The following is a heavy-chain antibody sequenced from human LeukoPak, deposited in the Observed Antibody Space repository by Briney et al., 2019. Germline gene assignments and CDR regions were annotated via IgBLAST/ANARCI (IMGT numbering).Heavy chain of an antibody. CDR2: IHPEGNEK. CDR1: GFTFRNFW. D-gene: IGHD1-1*01. CDR3: ARGDDFSGDH. Sequence: PGGSLRLSCAASGFTFRNFWMSWVRQVPGRGLEWVANIHPEGNEKYHVESVKGRFTISRDNAKNSLFLQMNGLRVEDTAVYYCARGDDFSGDHWGQGTLVTVSS. V-gene: IGHV3-7*04. J-gene: IGHJ4*02.